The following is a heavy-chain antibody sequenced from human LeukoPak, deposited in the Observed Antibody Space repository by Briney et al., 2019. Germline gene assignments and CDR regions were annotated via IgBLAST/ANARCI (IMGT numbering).Heavy chain of an antibody. CDR3: ARVSSGNFDY. V-gene: IGHV4-59*01. Sequence: SEALSLTCTVSGGSISSYYWSWIRQPPGKGLEWIGYIYYSGSTNYNPSPKSRVTISVDTSKNQFSLKLSSVTAADTAVYYCARVSSGNFDYWGQGTLVTVSS. J-gene: IGHJ4*02. D-gene: IGHD3-10*01. CDR1: GGSISSYY. CDR2: IYYSGST.